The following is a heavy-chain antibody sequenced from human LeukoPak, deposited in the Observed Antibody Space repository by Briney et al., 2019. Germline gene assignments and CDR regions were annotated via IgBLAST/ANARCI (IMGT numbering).Heavy chain of an antibody. CDR3: AKADSSGYFSHFDY. CDR2: ISWNSGSI. Sequence: PGRSLRLSCAASGFTFDDYAMHWVRQAPGKGLEWVSGISWNSGSIGYADSVKGRFTISRDNAKNSLYLQMNSLRAEDTALYYCAKADSSGYFSHFDYWGQGTLVTVSS. J-gene: IGHJ4*02. CDR1: GFTFDDYA. D-gene: IGHD3-22*01. V-gene: IGHV3-9*01.